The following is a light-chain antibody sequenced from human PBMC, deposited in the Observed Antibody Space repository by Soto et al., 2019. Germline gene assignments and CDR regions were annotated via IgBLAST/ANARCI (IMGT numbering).Light chain of an antibody. CDR3: QQYKNWPPLT. J-gene: IGKJ4*01. Sequence: EIVMTQSPATVSVSPGETATLSCRASQSVSSNLAWYQQTPGQGLRLLIYGAFTRATGIPARFSGSGSGTEFTLTISSLQSEDFAVYDCQQYKNWPPLTFGGGTKVEIK. CDR2: GAF. CDR1: QSVSSN. V-gene: IGKV3-15*01.